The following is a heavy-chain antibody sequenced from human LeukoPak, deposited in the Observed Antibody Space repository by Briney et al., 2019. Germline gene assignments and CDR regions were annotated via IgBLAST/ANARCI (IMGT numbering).Heavy chain of an antibody. CDR2: IKSKTDGGTT. CDR3: THYQYYYDSSGYSDDDY. D-gene: IGHD3-22*01. CDR1: GFTFSNAW. J-gene: IGHJ4*02. Sequence: PGGSLRLSCAASGFTFSNAWMSWVRQAPGKGLEWVGRIKSKTDGGTTDYAAPVKGRFTISRDDSKNTLYLQMNSLKTEDTAVYYCTHYQYYYDSSGYSDDDYWGQGTLDTVSS. V-gene: IGHV3-15*01.